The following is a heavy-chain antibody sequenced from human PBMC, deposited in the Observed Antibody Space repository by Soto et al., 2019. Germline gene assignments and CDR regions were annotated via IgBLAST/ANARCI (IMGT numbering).Heavy chain of an antibody. J-gene: IGHJ6*02. D-gene: IGHD2-2*01. Sequence: QVQLVESGGGVVQPGRSLRLSCAASGFTFSSYGMHWVRQAPGKGLEWVAVIWYDGSNKYYADSVKGRFTISRDNSKNTLYLQMNSLRAEDTAVYYCAREASSTKYDYYYGMDVWGQGTTVTVSS. V-gene: IGHV3-33*01. CDR1: GFTFSSYG. CDR3: AREASSTKYDYYYGMDV. CDR2: IWYDGSNK.